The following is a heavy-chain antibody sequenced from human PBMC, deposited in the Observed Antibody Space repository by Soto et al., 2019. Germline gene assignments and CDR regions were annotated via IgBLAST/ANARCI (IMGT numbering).Heavy chain of an antibody. CDR1: GGTFNTYA. Sequence: QVQLVQSGAEMKKPGSSVKVSCQSSGGTFNTYAMNWVRQAPGQGPEWMGDISPMFGAANYAPKFQGRVTITADESTDTSYMQLSSLTSEDTALYFCAREVQVHTPAFVYWGQGTLVTVSS. D-gene: IGHD3-10*01. J-gene: IGHJ4*02. CDR2: ISPMFGAA. V-gene: IGHV1-69*19. CDR3: AREVQVHTPAFVY.